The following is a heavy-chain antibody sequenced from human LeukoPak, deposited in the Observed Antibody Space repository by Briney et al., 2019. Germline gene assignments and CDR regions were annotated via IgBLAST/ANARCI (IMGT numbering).Heavy chain of an antibody. J-gene: IGHJ4*02. CDR1: GFTFSNYW. V-gene: IGHV3-48*03. CDR3: ARDLPAVYSIGFDY. CDR2: ISSSGSTI. D-gene: IGHD6-19*01. Sequence: GGSLRLSCAASGFTFSNYWMNWVRQAPGKGLEWVSYISSSGSTIYYADSVKGRFTISRDNAKNSLYLQMNSLRAEDTAVYYCARDLPAVYSIGFDYWGQGTLVTVSS.